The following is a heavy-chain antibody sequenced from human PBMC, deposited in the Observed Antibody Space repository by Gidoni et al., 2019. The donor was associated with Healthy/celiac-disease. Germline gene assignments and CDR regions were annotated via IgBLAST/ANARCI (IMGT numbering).Heavy chain of an antibody. CDR2: ISWNSGSI. CDR1: GFTFADYA. D-gene: IGHD4-17*01. V-gene: IGHV3-9*01. Sequence: EVQLVESGGVLVQPGRSLRLSCAASGFTFADYAMHWVRQAPGKGLEWVSGISWNSGSIGYADSVKGRFTISRDNAKNSLYLQMNSLRAEDTALYYCAKAGRTVTTRVFDYWGQGTLVTVSS. J-gene: IGHJ4*02. CDR3: AKAGRTVTTRVFDY.